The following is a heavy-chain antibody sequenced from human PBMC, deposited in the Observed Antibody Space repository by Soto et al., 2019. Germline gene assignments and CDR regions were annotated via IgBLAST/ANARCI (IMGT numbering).Heavy chain of an antibody. CDR1: GFTFSSYG. V-gene: IGHV3-33*01. CDR2: IWYDGSNK. CDR3: XXXXXXXXXTYYFDY. Sequence: QVQLVESGGGVVQPGRSLRLSCAASGFTFSSYGMHWVRQAPGKGLXXVAVIWYDGSNKYYADSVKGRFTISRDNSKXXXXXXXXXXXXXXXXXXXXXXXXXXXXXTYYFDYWGQGTLVTVSS. J-gene: IGHJ4*02.